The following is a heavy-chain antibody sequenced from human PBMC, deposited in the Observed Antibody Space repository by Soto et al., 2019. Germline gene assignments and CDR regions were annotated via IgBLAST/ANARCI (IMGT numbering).Heavy chain of an antibody. Sequence: SVKVSCKASGGTFSSYAISWVRQAPGQGLEWMGGIIPIFGTANYAQKLQGRVTITADESTSTAYMELSSLRSEDTAVYYCASTSDYGDPRRGMDVWGQGTTVTVSS. V-gene: IGHV1-69*13. D-gene: IGHD4-17*01. CDR3: ASTSDYGDPRRGMDV. CDR2: IIPIFGTA. CDR1: GGTFSSYA. J-gene: IGHJ6*02.